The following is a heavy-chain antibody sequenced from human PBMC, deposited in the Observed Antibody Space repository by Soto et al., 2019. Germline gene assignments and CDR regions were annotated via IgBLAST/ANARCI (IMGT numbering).Heavy chain of an antibody. V-gene: IGHV3-7*01. CDR3: ARDSLNGRHEV. J-gene: IGHJ6*04. Sequence: GGSLRLSCAASGFTFSTSWMSWVRQAPGKGLEWVANIKEDGGVKNYVDSVKGRFTISRDNAKKSLYLQMNSLRAEDTAVYYCARDSLNGRHEVWGKGTTVTVSS. CDR1: GFTFSTSW. D-gene: IGHD6-25*01. CDR2: IKEDGGVK.